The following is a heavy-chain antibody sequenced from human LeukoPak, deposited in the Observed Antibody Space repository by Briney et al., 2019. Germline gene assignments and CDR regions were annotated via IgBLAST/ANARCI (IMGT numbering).Heavy chain of an antibody. J-gene: IGHJ4*02. V-gene: IGHV1-8*01. CDR2: MNPNSGNT. CDR3: ARGVAAAGADY. Sequence: ASVKVSCKASGYTFTSYDINWVRQAPGQGLEWMGWMNPNSGNTGYAQKFQGRVTMARNTSISTAYMELSSLRSEDTAVYYCARGVAAAGADYWGQGTLVTVSS. CDR1: GYTFTSYD. D-gene: IGHD6-13*01.